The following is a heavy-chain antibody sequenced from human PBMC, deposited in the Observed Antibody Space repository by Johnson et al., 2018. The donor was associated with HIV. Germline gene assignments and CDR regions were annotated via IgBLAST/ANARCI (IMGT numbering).Heavy chain of an antibody. J-gene: IGHJ3*02. CDR3: IRGQSPLYEAVDI. D-gene: IGHD2-2*02. CDR1: GFTFTNYG. Sequence: VQLVESGGGLVQPGGSRRLSCAASGFTFTNYGMSWVRQAPGKGLEWVSGISGTGGSTYYADSVKGRFTISSDNSKNTLYLQMNSLRAEDTAVYYCIRGQSPLYEAVDIWGQGTMVTVSS. CDR2: ISGTGGST. V-gene: IGHV3-23*04.